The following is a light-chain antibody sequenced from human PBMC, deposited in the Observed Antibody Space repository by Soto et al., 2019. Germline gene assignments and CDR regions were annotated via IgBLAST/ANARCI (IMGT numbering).Light chain of an antibody. Sequence: VLTQSPATLSVSPGAGATLSCRASRTVNSILAWYQQRPGQAPRLLIFRASTRAAGIPDRFSGSGSGTDFTLTISSLQPEDFAVYYCQQYNEWPITFGQGTRLEIK. CDR1: RTVNSI. CDR2: RAS. J-gene: IGKJ5*01. V-gene: IGKV3-15*01. CDR3: QQYNEWPIT.